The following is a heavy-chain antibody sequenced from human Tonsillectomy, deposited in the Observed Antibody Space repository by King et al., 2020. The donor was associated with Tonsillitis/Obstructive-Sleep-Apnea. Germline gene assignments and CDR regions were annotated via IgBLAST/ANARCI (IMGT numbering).Heavy chain of an antibody. Sequence: VQLVESGGGLIEPGGSLRLACAASGFTVSSDYMSWVRQAPGKGLEWGSVIYSNGRTYYQDSVKGRFTISRDNSKNTLYLQMNSLRAEDTAVYYCARMNLADDWGQGTLVTVSS. J-gene: IGHJ4*02. V-gene: IGHV3-53*01. CDR2: IYSNGRT. CDR1: GFTVSSDY. D-gene: IGHD3-3*02. CDR3: ARMNLADD.